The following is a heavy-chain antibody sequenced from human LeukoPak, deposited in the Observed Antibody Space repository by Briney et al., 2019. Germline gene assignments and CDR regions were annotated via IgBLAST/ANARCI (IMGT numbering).Heavy chain of an antibody. Sequence: GGSLRLSCAASGFTFSSYAMSWVRQAPGKGLEWVSAISGSDGSTYYVDPVKGRFTISRDNSKNTLYLQMNSLRAEDTAVYYCAKDRDVDTAMVSGFYYYYYGMDVWGQGTTVTVSS. V-gene: IGHV3-23*01. CDR3: AKDRDVDTAMVSGFYYYYYGMDV. CDR1: GFTFSSYA. CDR2: ISGSDGST. J-gene: IGHJ6*02. D-gene: IGHD5-18*01.